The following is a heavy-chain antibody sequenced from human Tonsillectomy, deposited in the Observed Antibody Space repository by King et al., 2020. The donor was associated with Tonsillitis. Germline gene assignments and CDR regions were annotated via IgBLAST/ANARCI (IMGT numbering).Heavy chain of an antibody. D-gene: IGHD2-2*02. CDR3: ARVIDIVVVPAAILRYWYFDL. V-gene: IGHV4-59*01. CDR2: IYFSGST. CDR1: GGSISSYY. Sequence: VQLQESGPGLVKPSETLSLTCTVSGGSISSYYWSWIRQPPGEGLEWIGYIYFSGSTNFNPSLQSRVTISVDTSKNQFSLKLSSVTAADTAVYYCARVIDIVVVPAAILRYWYFDLWGRGTLVTVSS. J-gene: IGHJ2*01.